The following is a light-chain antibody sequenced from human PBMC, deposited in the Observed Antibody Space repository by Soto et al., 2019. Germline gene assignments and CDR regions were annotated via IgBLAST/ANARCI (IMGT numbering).Light chain of an antibody. CDR3: QVWDSRSDHVV. J-gene: IGLJ2*01. V-gene: IGLV3-21*02. CDR2: DDS. CDR1: NTGSKS. Sequence: SSELTQPPSVSVAPGQTTRITCGGNNTGSKSVHWYQQKPGQATVLVVYDDSDRPSGIPERFSGSNSGNTATLTISRVEAGDEDDYYCQVWDSRSDHVVFGGVTKLTVL.